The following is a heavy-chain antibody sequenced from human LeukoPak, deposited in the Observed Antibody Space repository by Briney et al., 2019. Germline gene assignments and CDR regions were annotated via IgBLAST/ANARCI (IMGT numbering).Heavy chain of an antibody. V-gene: IGHV3-7*01. D-gene: IGHD4-17*01. J-gene: IGHJ4*02. CDR3: ARDREDYGDFGY. CDR2: IKEDGSLK. CDR1: GFGFSNFW. Sequence: GGSLRLSCAASGFGFSNFWMSWVRQAPGKGPEWVANIKEDGSLKNYVDSVEGRFTVSRDNAKNSLYLQMNSLRAEDTAVYYCARDREDYGDFGYWGQGTLVTVSS.